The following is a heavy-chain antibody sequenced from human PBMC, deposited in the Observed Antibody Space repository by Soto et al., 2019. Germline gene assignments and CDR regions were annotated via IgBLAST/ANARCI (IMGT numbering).Heavy chain of an antibody. CDR1: GFTFSSYG. CDR2: ISYDGSNK. D-gene: IGHD4-17*01. J-gene: IGHJ6*02. CDR3: AKDRDYGDPKSYYYGMDV. Sequence: GGSLRLSCAASGFTFSSYGMHWVRQAPGKGLEWVAVISYDGSNKYYADSVKGRFTISRDNSKNTLYLQMNSLRAEDTAVYYCAKDRDYGDPKSYYYGMDVWGQGTTVTVSS. V-gene: IGHV3-30*18.